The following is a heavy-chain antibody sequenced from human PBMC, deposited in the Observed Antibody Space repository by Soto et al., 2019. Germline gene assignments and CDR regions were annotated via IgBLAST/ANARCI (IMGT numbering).Heavy chain of an antibody. CDR2: INHSGST. CDR1: VGSFSGYY. J-gene: IGHJ5*02. CDR3: ASQGGFYDFWSGYQSGWFDP. D-gene: IGHD3-3*01. V-gene: IGHV4-34*01. Sequence: PSETLSLTCAVYVGSFSGYYWSWIRQPPGKGLEWIGEINHSGSTNYNPSLKSRVTISVDTSKNQFSLKLSSVTAADTAVYYCASQGGFYDFWSGYQSGWFDPWGQGTLVTVSS.